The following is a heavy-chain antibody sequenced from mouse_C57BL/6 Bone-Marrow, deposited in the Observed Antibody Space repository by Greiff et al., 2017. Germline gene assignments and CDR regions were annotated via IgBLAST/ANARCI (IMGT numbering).Heavy chain of an antibody. CDR1: GFTFSDYG. V-gene: IGHV5-17*01. D-gene: IGHD2-5*01. CDR2: ISSGSSTI. J-gene: IGHJ3*01. Sequence: EVQRVESGGGLVKPGGSLKLSCAASGFTFSDYGMHWVRQAPEKGLEWVAYISSGSSTIYYADTVKGRFTISRDNAKNTLFLQMTSLRSEDTAMYYCASSNYVRFAYWGQGTLVTVSA. CDR3: ASSNYVRFAY.